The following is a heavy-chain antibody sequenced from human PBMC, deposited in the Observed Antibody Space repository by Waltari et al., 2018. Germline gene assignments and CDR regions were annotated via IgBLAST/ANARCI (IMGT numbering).Heavy chain of an antibody. Sequence: QLQLQESGPGLVKPSETLSLTCTVSGGSISSSSYYWGWIRQPPGKGLEWIGSIYYSGRNYYNPSLKSRVTILFDTSKIHVSLKLSSVTAADTAVYYCASLTIFGVPQGFDIWGQGTMVTVSS. CDR3: ASLTIFGVPQGFDI. CDR2: IYYSGRN. V-gene: IGHV4-39*01. D-gene: IGHD3-3*01. J-gene: IGHJ3*02. CDR1: GGSISSSSYY.